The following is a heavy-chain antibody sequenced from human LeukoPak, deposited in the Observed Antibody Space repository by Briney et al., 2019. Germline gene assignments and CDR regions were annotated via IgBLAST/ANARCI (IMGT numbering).Heavy chain of an antibody. CDR1: GFTFSNYA. V-gene: IGHV3-13*04. J-gene: IGHJ4*02. Sequence: PGGSLRLSWAASGFTFSNYAMHWVRQATGKGLEWVSTIGTADDTYYSGSVKGRFTISRGNAKSSLYLQMNSLRAGDTAVYYCATTLDSGWPVDYWGQGTLVTVSS. CDR2: IGTADDT. D-gene: IGHD5-12*01. CDR3: ATTLDSGWPVDY.